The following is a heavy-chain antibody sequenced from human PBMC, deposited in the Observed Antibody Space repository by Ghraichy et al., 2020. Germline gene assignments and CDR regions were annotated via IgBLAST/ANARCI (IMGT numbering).Heavy chain of an antibody. J-gene: IGHJ4*02. Sequence: SETLSLTCSVSGAPVTTYFWTWIRQPPGKGLEWIGDSFYSGTTNYNPALKGRVTISIDASNNQCSLNLTSVTPAATAVYYCASMGGYKAPLWYWGQGTLVAVSS. CDR1: GAPVTTYF. V-gene: IGHV4-59*02. CDR2: SFYSGTT. CDR3: ASMGGYKAPLWY. D-gene: IGHD3-10*01.